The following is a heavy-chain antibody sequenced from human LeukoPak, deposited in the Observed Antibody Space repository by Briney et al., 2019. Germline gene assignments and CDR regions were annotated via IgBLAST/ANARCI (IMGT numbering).Heavy chain of an antibody. J-gene: IGHJ4*02. Sequence: HPGGSLRLSCAASGFTFSDHYMDWVRQAPGKGLEWVGRTRNKANSYTTEYAASVKGRFTISRDDSKNSLYLQMNSLKTEDTAVYYCARGYCSGGSCYFDYWGQGTLVTVSS. CDR2: TRNKANSYTT. CDR3: ARGYCSGGSCYFDY. CDR1: GFTFSDHY. V-gene: IGHV3-72*01. D-gene: IGHD2-15*01.